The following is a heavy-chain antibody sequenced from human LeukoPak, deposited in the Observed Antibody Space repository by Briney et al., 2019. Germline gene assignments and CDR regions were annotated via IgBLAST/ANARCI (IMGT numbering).Heavy chain of an antibody. CDR3: ARAGDGYKYYFDY. CDR2: ISSSSSYI. J-gene: IGHJ4*02. D-gene: IGHD5-24*01. Sequence: GGSLRLSCAASGFTFSSYSMNWVRQAPGKGLEWVSSISSSSSYIYYADSVKGRFTISRDNAKNSLYLQMNSLRAEDTAVYYCARAGDGYKYYFDYWGQGTLVTVSS. CDR1: GFTFSSYS. V-gene: IGHV3-21*01.